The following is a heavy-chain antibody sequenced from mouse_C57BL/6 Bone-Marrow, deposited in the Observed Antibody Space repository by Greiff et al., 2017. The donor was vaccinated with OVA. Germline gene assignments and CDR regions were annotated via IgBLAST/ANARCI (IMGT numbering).Heavy chain of an antibody. CDR3: AREGGGLGSSSSYFDY. CDR2: INYDGSST. V-gene: IGHV5-16*01. CDR1: GFTFSDYY. Sequence: EVKLMESEGGLVQPGSSMKLSCTASGFTFSDYYMAWVRQVPEKGLEWVANINYDGSSTYYLDSLKSRFIISRDNAKNILYLQMSSLKSEDTATYYCAREGGGLGSSSSYFDYWGQGTTLTVSS. D-gene: IGHD1-1*01. J-gene: IGHJ2*01.